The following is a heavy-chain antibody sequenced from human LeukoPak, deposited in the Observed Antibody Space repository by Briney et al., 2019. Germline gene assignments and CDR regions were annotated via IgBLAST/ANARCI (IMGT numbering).Heavy chain of an antibody. V-gene: IGHV1-2*02. CDR3: ARGLGASSGYYLHVPTFDY. D-gene: IGHD3-22*01. CDR2: INPNSGGT. CDR1: GYTFTGYY. Sequence: ASVKVSCKASGYTFTGYYMHWVRQAPGQGLEWMGWINPNSGGTNYAQKFQGRVTMTRDTSISTAYMELSRLRSDDTAVYYCARGLGASSGYYLHVPTFDYWGQGTLVTVSS. J-gene: IGHJ4*02.